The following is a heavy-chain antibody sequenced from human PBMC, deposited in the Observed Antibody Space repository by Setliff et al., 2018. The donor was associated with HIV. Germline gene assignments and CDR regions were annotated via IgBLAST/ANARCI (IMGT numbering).Heavy chain of an antibody. CDR2: IGSSGTSI. CDR3: ARGRVPGNY. D-gene: IGHD2-2*01. Sequence: PSETLSLTCAVYGGSFSGYYWNWVRQAPGKGLEWVSHIGSSGTSIYYADSVKGRFTSSRDNAKNSLYLQMNSLRAEDTALYYCARGRVPGNYWGQGTLVTVSS. J-gene: IGHJ4*02. V-gene: IGHV3-48*03. CDR1: GGSFSGYY.